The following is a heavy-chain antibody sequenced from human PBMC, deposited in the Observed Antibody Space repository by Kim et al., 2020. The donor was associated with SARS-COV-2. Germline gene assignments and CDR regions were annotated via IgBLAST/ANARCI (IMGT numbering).Heavy chain of an antibody. CDR3: ARAPGRSATQNYWYFDL. CDR2: IHPADSDT. Sequence: GESLKISCKGSGYTFTGYWIGWVRQMPGTGLEWMGIIHPADSDTRYSPSFQGQVTISADKSISTAYLQWNSLKASDTVMYYCARAPGRSATQNYWYFDLWGRGTLVTVSS. J-gene: IGHJ2*01. CDR1: GYTFTGYW. D-gene: IGHD1-26*01. V-gene: IGHV5-51*01.